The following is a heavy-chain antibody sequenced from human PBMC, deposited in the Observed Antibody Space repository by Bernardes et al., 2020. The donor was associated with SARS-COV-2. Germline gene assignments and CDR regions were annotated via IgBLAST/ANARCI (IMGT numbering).Heavy chain of an antibody. J-gene: IGHJ4*02. Sequence: GGSLRLSCAASGFTFDNFAMNWVRQAPGKGLEWVSAISGSGVSTFYADSVEGRFIISRDNSKSTLYLQMSSLTADDTAVYYCAKPIEMSTIGHPFDSWGQGTLVNVSS. CDR2: ISGSGVST. V-gene: IGHV3-23*01. CDR1: GFTFDNFA. D-gene: IGHD1-1*01. CDR3: AKPIEMSTIGHPFDS.